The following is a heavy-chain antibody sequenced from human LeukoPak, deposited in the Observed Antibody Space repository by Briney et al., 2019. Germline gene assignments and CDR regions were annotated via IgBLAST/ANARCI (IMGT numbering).Heavy chain of an antibody. CDR1: GFTFSSYG. CDR2: ISYDGSNK. Sequence: PGGSLRLSCAASGFTFSSYGMHWVRQAPGKGLEWVAVISYDGSNKYYADSVKGRFTISRDNSKNTLYLQMNSLRAEDTAVYNCAKGAHGSGRFDWFDPWGQRTLVTVSS. CDR3: AKGAHGSGRFDWFDP. V-gene: IGHV3-30*18. D-gene: IGHD3-10*01. J-gene: IGHJ5*02.